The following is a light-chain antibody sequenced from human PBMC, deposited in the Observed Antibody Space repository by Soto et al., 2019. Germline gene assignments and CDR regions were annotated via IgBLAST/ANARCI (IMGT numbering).Light chain of an antibody. V-gene: IGKV1-5*03. Sequence: DIQMTQSPSSLSASVGDRVTITSRATQRSASNLNWYHQKIAKDPTILIYKASSLESGVPSRFSGSGSGTEFTLTISSLQADDFATYYCQQSDTYPLTFGQGTRLEIK. CDR2: KAS. CDR3: QQSDTYPLT. CDR1: QRSASN. J-gene: IGKJ5*01.